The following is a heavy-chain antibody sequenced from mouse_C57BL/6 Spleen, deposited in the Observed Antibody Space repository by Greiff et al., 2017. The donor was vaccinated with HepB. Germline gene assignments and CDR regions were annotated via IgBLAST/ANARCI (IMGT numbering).Heavy chain of an antibody. CDR1: GFTFSDYG. CDR2: ISSGSSTI. Sequence: EVQGVESGGGLVKPGGSLKLSCAASGFTFSDYGMHWVRQAPEKGLEWVAYISSGSSTIYYADTVKGRFTISRDNAKNTLFLQMTSLRSEDTAMYYCASYYYGSSYPDYYAMDYWGQGTSVTVSS. V-gene: IGHV5-17*01. D-gene: IGHD1-1*01. CDR3: ASYYYGSSYPDYYAMDY. J-gene: IGHJ4*01.